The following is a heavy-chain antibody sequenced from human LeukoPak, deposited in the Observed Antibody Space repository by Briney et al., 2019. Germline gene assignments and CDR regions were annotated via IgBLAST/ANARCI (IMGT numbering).Heavy chain of an antibody. J-gene: IGHJ4*02. CDR3: TREGRVGVPFDY. D-gene: IGHD2-15*01. V-gene: IGHV1-2*02. CDR1: GYTFTDSY. Sequence: ASLKVSCKTSGYTFTDSYMHWVRQAPGQGLEWIGWINPNAGDTTYAQGFHGRVTMTRDTSISTVYMKLNSLKLDDTAVYYCTREGRVGVPFDYWGQGTLVTVSS. CDR2: INPNAGDT.